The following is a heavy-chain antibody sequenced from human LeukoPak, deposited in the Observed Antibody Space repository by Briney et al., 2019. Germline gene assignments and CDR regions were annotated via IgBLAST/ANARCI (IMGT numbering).Heavy chain of an antibody. J-gene: IGHJ5*02. D-gene: IGHD2-2*01. V-gene: IGHV1-18*01. CDR3: ARDHYQLLSNWFDP. Sequence: ASVKVSCKASGYTFTSYGIGWVRQAPGQGLEWMGWISAYNGNTNYAQKLQGRVTMTTDTSTSTAYMELRSLRSDDTAVYYCARDHYQLLSNWFDPWGQGTLVTVSS. CDR1: GYTFTSYG. CDR2: ISAYNGNT.